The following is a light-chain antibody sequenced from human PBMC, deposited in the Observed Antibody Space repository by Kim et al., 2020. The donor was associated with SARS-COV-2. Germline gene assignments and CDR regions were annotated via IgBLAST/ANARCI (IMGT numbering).Light chain of an antibody. CDR1: TGAVTSGHF. Sequence: PGGTVTLTCGSSTGAVTSGHFPYWFQHKPGQAPSTLIYDITQRHSWTPARFSGSLLGDKAALTLSGAQPEDEADYYCLLYYSGVRLFGGGTQLTVL. CDR2: DIT. CDR3: LLYYSGVRL. V-gene: IGLV7-46*01. J-gene: IGLJ2*01.